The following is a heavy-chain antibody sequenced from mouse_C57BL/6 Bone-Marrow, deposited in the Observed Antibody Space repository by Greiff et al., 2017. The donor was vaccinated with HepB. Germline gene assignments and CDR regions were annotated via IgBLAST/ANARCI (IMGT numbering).Heavy chain of an antibody. J-gene: IGHJ3*01. CDR2: IDPETGGT. D-gene: IGHD1-1*01. V-gene: IGHV1-15*01. Sequence: QVQLQQSGAELVRPGASVTLSCKASGYTFTDYEMHWVKQTPVHGLEWIGAIDPETGGTAYNQKFKGQAILTADKSSSTAYMELRSLTSEDSAVYCGTICGSGRRFAYWGQGTRVTVTA. CDR3: TICGSGRRFAY. CDR1: GYTFTDYE.